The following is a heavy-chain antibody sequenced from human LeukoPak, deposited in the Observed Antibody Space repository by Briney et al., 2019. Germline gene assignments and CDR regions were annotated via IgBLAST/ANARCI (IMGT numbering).Heavy chain of an antibody. V-gene: IGHV3-7*01. D-gene: IGHD6-19*01. CDR1: GFTFSGYW. CDR2: IKEDGSEK. CDR3: ARDGAGSGCYY. Sequence: PGGSLRLSCAVSGFTFSGYWMSWVRQAPGKGLEWVANIKEDGSEKHYVNSVNGRFTISRDNAKNSLYLQMNSLRAEDTGVYYCARDGAGSGCYYWGQGTLVTVSS. J-gene: IGHJ4*02.